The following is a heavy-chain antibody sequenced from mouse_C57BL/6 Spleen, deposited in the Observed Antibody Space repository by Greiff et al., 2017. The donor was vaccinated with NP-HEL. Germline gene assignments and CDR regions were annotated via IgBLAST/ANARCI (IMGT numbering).Heavy chain of an antibody. CDR3: ARRGGYYEMDY. CDR2: INPNNGGT. CDR1: GYTFTDYY. J-gene: IGHJ4*01. Sequence: EVQLQQSGPELVKPGASVKISCKASGYTFTDYYMNWVKQSHGKSLEWIGDINPNNGGTSYNQKFKGKATLTVDKSSSTAYMELRSLTSEDSAVYYCARRGGYYEMDYWGQGTSVTVSS. V-gene: IGHV1-26*01. D-gene: IGHD1-1*02.